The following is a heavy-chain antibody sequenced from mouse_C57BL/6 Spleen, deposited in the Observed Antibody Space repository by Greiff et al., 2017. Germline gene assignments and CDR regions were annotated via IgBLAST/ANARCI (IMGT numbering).Heavy chain of an antibody. J-gene: IGHJ2*01. Sequence: EVKLMESGGGLVQPGGSMKLSCVASGFTFSNYWMNWVSQSPEKGLKWVAQIRLKSDNSSTHYAESVKGRFTISSDDSKSSVDLQMNNLRSEDTGIYYCTGRITTVYFYYWGQGTTLTVSS. CDR1: GFTFSNYW. CDR3: TGRITTVYFYY. CDR2: IRLKSDNSST. V-gene: IGHV6-3*01. D-gene: IGHD1-1*01.